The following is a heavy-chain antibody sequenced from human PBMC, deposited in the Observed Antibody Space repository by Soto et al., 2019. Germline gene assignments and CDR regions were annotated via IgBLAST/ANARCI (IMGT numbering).Heavy chain of an antibody. J-gene: IGHJ4*02. D-gene: IGHD2-21*02. CDR2: INAGNGNT. Sequence: QVQLVQSGAEETKPGASVKVSCKSSGYTFTSYAMHWVRQAPGQSLEWMGWINAGNGNTKYSYKFQSRSTITRDTTASTAYMELSSLRSEDTAVYYCARSIVVVPALDNWGQGTLVTVSS. V-gene: IGHV1-3*05. CDR3: ARSIVVVPALDN. CDR1: GYTFTSYA.